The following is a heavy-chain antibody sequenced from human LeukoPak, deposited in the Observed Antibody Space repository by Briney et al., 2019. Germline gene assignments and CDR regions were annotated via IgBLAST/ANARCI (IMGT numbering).Heavy chain of an antibody. V-gene: IGHV4-30-2*01. Sequence: PSETLSLTCAVSGGSISGGGYSWSWIRQPPGKGLEWIGYIYHSGSTYYNPSLKSRVTRSVDRSKNQFSLKLSSVTAADTAVYYCARGDSYYGMDVWGQGTTVTVSS. J-gene: IGHJ6*02. CDR2: IYHSGST. CDR3: ARGDSYYGMDV. CDR1: GGSISGGGYS.